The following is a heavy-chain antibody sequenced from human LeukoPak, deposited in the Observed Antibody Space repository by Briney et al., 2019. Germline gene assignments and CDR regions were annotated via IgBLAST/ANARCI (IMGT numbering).Heavy chain of an antibody. Sequence: PGGSLRLSCTASGFTFSSFAVSWLRHAPGKGLEWVSTSSDSGYSTYYADSVKGRFTISRDNSKNTLYLQINSLRTEDTAVFYCARGGLGSAFDNWGQGTLVTVSS. J-gene: IGHJ4*02. D-gene: IGHD6-19*01. CDR2: SSDSGYST. V-gene: IGHV3-23*01. CDR1: GFTFSSFA. CDR3: ARGGLGSAFDN.